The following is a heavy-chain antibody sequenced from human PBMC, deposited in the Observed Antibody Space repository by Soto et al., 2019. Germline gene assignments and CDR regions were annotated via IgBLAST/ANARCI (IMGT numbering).Heavy chain of an antibody. CDR3: ARVPGYCSGGSCYSQYFQR. Sequence: EVQLVESGGGLVQPGGSLRLSCAASGFTFNSYSMNWVRQAAGKGLEWVSYINSASSTMYYADSVKGRFTISRDNAKNSLYLQMISLRAEDTAVYYCARVPGYCSGGSCYSQYFQRWGQGTLVTVSS. D-gene: IGHD2-15*01. V-gene: IGHV3-48*01. CDR2: INSASSTM. CDR1: GFTFNSYS. J-gene: IGHJ1*01.